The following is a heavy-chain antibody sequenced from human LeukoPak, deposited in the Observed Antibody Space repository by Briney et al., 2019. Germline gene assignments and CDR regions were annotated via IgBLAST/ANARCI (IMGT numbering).Heavy chain of an antibody. D-gene: IGHD3-16*01. Sequence: PGESLKISCKGSGYSFTSYWIGWVRQMPGKGLEWMGIIYPGDSDTRYSPSFQGQVTISADKSISTAYLQWSSLKASDTAMYYCARHPYYDYVWGSYWEYYFDYWGQGTLVTVSS. CDR2: IYPGDSDT. J-gene: IGHJ4*02. CDR3: ARHPYYDYVWGSYWEYYFDY. V-gene: IGHV5-51*01. CDR1: GYSFTSYW.